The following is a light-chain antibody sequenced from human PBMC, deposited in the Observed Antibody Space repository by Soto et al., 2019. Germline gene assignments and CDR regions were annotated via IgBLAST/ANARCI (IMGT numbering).Light chain of an antibody. Sequence: QCALTHPASVSRSPGHSIAIACTGTSSDLAIYNYVSWYQQQPGKAPKLMIYQVTNRPSGVSNRFSGSRSGNTASLTISGLQAEDEADYYCSSYTDSSNYVFGTGTKVTVL. V-gene: IGLV2-14*01. CDR3: SSYTDSSNYV. CDR2: QVT. J-gene: IGLJ1*01. CDR1: SSDLAIYNY.